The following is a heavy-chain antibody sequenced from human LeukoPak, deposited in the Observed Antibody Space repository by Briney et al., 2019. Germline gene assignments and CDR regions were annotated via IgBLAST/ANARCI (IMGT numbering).Heavy chain of an antibody. CDR1: GYSFSNYG. D-gene: IGHD6-6*01. CDR2: ISAYNGNT. CDR3: ARDSGVYSSSSSDY. J-gene: IGHJ4*02. V-gene: IGHV1-18*01. Sequence: GASVKVSCKASGYSFSNYGISWVRQAPGQGLEWMGWISAYNGNTNYAQKLQGRVTMTTDTSTSTAYMELRSLRSDDTAVYYCARDSGVYSSSSSDYWGQGTLVTVSS.